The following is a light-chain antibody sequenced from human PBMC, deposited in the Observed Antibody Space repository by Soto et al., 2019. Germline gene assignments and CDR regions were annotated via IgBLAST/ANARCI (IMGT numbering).Light chain of an antibody. Sequence: EIVLTQSPGTLSLSPGERATLSCRASQSVRSSNLAWYQQKPGQDPRLLIYGASSRATGIPDRFSGSGSGTDFTLTISRLEPEDFAVYYCQQYGSSPSITFGQGTRLEIK. CDR3: QQYGSSPSIT. CDR2: GAS. V-gene: IGKV3-20*01. J-gene: IGKJ5*01. CDR1: QSVRSSN.